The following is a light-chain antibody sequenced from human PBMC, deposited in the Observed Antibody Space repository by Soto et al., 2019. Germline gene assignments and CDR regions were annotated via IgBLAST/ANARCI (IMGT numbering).Light chain of an antibody. Sequence: DIQMTQSPSSLSASVGDRVTITCRASQGIRNDLSWYQQKPGKAPKRLIYDASSSQSGVPSRFSGHGSGTDFTLTISSLQPDDFATYYCQQYNSYRTFGQGTQV. CDR1: QGIRND. J-gene: IGKJ1*01. CDR3: QQYNSYRT. CDR2: DAS. V-gene: IGKV1-17*01.